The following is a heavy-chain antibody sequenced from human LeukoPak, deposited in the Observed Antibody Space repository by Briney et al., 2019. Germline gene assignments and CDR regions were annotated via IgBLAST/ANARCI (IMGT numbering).Heavy chain of an antibody. Sequence: VASVKVSCKVSGYTLTELSMHWVRQAPGKGLEWMGGFDPEDGETIYAQKFQGRVTMTEDTSTDTAYMELSSLRSEDTAVYYCATNNYGGGNWFDPWGQGTLVTVSS. CDR2: FDPEDGET. V-gene: IGHV1-24*01. CDR1: GYTLTELS. J-gene: IGHJ5*02. CDR3: ATNNYGGGNWFDP. D-gene: IGHD4-11*01.